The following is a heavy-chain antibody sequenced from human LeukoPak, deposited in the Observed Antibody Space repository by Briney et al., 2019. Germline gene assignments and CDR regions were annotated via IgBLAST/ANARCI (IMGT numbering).Heavy chain of an antibody. CDR3: ARQEYCSGGSCYTWFDP. CDR2: IYPADSDI. CDR1: GYSINNCW. D-gene: IGHD2-15*01. V-gene: IGHV5-51*01. Sequence: GESLKISCKGSGYSINNCWIGWVRQMPGKGLEWMGIIYPADSDIRYSPSFQGQVTISADKSISTAYLQWSSLKASDTAMYYCARQEYCSGGSCYTWFDPWGQGTLVTASS. J-gene: IGHJ5*02.